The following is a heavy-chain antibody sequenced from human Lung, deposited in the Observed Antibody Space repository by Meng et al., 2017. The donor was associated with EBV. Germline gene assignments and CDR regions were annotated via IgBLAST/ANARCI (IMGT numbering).Heavy chain of an antibody. J-gene: IGHJ4*02. D-gene: IGHD2-15*01. CDR1: GYSFSAYD. CDR3: ARSTPPDY. Sequence: EVQLVESGGGSVQPGGSLRLSCVGSGYSFSAYDMYWVRQAPGKGLEWVSRIDNAGYTSYSHSVRGRFIISRQNAQNSMYLQMNSLSAGDTGVYYCARSTPPDYWGQGILVTVSS. V-gene: IGHV3-13*01. CDR2: IDNAGYT.